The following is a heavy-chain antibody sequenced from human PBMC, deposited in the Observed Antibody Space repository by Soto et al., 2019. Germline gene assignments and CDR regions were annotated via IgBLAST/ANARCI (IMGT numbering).Heavy chain of an antibody. CDR1: GYTFTSYA. CDR3: ARGSGDIVLVPAAMADFDY. V-gene: IGHV1-3*01. J-gene: IGHJ4*02. CDR2: INAGNGNT. Sequence: ASVKVSCKASGYTFTSYAMHWVRQAPGQRLEWMGWINAGNGNTKYSQKFQGRVTITRDTSASTAYMELSSLRSEDTAVYYCARGSGDIVLVPAAMADFDYWGQGTLVTVSS. D-gene: IGHD2-2*01.